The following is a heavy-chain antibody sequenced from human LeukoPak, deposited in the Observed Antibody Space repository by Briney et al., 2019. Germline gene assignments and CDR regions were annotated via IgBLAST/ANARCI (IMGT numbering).Heavy chain of an antibody. D-gene: IGHD1-7*01. CDR3: ARHLFNWNYGYFDY. CDR1: GGSINNYY. V-gene: IGHV4-59*08. J-gene: IGHJ4*02. CDR2: ISDSGNT. Sequence: MPSETLSLTCTASGGSINNYYWSWIRQPPGKGLEWIGYISDSGNTKYNPSLESRVTISEDTSKKQISLKVNSVTAADTAVYYCARHLFNWNYGYFDYWGQGTLVTVSS.